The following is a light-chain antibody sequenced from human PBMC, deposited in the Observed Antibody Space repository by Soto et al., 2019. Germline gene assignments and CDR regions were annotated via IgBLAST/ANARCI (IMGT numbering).Light chain of an antibody. Sequence: QSALTQPASVSGSPGQSITISCTGTSSDVGGYNYVSWYQQHPGKAPKLIIYEVSNRPSGVSNRFSGSKSGNTASLTISGLQAEDEADYYCSSYTHSPTLYVLFDGGTKLTVL. CDR2: EVS. CDR3: SSYTHSPTLYVL. CDR1: SSDVGGYNY. J-gene: IGLJ2*01. V-gene: IGLV2-14*01.